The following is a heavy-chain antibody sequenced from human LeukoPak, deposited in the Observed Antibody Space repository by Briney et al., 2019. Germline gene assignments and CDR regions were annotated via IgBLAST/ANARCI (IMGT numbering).Heavy chain of an antibody. CDR1: GYTFIGYY. D-gene: IGHD6-13*01. CDR2: INPNSGGT. CDR3: ARDLTMGSSWYSHFDY. V-gene: IGHV1-2*02. J-gene: IGHJ4*02. Sequence: ASVKVSCKASGYTFIGYYIHWVRQAPGQGLEWMGWINPNSGGTHYAQRFQGRVTMTRDTSISTAYMELSRLKSDDAAVYYCARDLTMGSSWYSHFDYWGQGTLVTVSS.